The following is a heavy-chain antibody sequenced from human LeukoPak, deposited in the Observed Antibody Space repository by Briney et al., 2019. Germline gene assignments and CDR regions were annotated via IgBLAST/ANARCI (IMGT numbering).Heavy chain of an antibody. CDR3: ASAFYYYGTGTQFGY. CDR2: INHSGST. Sequence: KTSETLSLTCAVYGGSFSGYYWSWIRQPPGKGLEWIGEINHSGSTNYNPSLKSRVTISVDTSKNQFSLKLSSVTAADTAVYYWASAFYYYGTGTQFGYWGQGTLVTVSS. CDR1: GGSFSGYY. J-gene: IGHJ4*02. D-gene: IGHD3-10*01. V-gene: IGHV4-34*01.